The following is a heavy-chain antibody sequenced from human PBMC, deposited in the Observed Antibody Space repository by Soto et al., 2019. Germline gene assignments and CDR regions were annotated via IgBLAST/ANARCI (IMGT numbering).Heavy chain of an antibody. CDR3: ARGRVKHSSSSEFDY. J-gene: IGHJ4*02. D-gene: IGHD6-6*01. V-gene: IGHV1-69*13. CDR1: GGTVSSYA. CDR2: IIPIFGTA. Sequence: SVKVSCKASGGTVSSYAISWVRQAPGQGLEWMGGIIPIFGTANYAQKFQGRVTITADESTSTAYMELSSLRSEDTAVYYCARGRVKHSSSSEFDYWGQGTLVTVSS.